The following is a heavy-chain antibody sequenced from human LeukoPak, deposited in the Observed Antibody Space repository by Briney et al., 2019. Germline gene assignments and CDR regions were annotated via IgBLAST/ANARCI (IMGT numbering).Heavy chain of an antibody. Sequence: GSLRLSCAASGFTFSSYAMGWVRQAPGKGLEWVSAISGSGGNTYYADSVKGRFTISRDNSKNTLYVQMNSLRAEDTAVYYCAKESGSSTDFDYWGQGTLVTVSS. CDR1: GFTFSSYA. CDR3: AKESGSSTDFDY. V-gene: IGHV3-23*01. CDR2: ISGSGGNT. D-gene: IGHD2-2*01. J-gene: IGHJ4*02.